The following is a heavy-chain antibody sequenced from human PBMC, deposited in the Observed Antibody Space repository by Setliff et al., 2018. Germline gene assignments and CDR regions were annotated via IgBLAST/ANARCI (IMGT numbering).Heavy chain of an antibody. CDR3: VRDRWKVMVNKGDDAFDL. V-gene: IGHV3-33*01. CDR2: IWYDGSNK. D-gene: IGHD5-18*01. J-gene: IGHJ3*01. CDR1: GFTFSSYG. Sequence: GGSLRLSCAASGFTFSSYGMHWVRQAPGKGLEWVAVIWYDGSNKYYADSVKGRFTISRDNSKNTLYLQMDSLRGEDTAVYYCVRDRWKVMVNKGDDAFDLWGQGTMVTVSS.